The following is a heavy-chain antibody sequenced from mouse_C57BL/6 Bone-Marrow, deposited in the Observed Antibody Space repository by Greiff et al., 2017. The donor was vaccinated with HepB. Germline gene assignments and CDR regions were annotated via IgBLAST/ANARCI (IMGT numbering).Heavy chain of an antibody. D-gene: IGHD1-1*01. CDR1: GFTFSNYW. V-gene: IGHV6-3*01. CDR2: IRLKSDNYAT. J-gene: IGHJ1*03. Sequence: EVKLMESGGGLVQPGGSMKLSCVASGFTFSNYWMNWVRQSPEKGLEWVAQIRLKSDNYATHYAESVKGRFTISRDDSKSSVYLQMNNLRAEDTGIYYCSGYGSSYGWYCDVWGTGTTVTVSS. CDR3: SGYGSSYGWYCDV.